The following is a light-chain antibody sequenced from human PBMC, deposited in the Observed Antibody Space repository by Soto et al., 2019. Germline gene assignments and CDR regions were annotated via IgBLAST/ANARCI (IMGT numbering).Light chain of an antibody. CDR3: QQYNDWPRT. J-gene: IGKJ1*01. Sequence: DIVQIQSPVTLSASPGESATLSCRASQSVSTDLAWYQQRPGQAPRLLLYGAYIRAVGIPARFSGSGSGAEFTLTIRSLQSEDFALYFCQQYNDWPRTFGQGTRWIT. V-gene: IGKV3-15*01. CDR2: GAY. CDR1: QSVSTD.